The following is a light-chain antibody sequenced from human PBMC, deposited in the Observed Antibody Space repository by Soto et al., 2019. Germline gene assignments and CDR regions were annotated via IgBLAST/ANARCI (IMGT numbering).Light chain of an antibody. J-gene: IGLJ1*01. Sequence: QSVLTQPPSVSGAPGQTVTISCTRSSSNIGAGYDVHWYQQLPGTAPKLHIYGNSNRPSGVPDPFSGSKSGTSASLAITGLQAEDEADYYYQSYDSSLSGYVFGTGTKLTVL. CDR1: SSNIGAGYD. V-gene: IGLV1-40*01. CDR2: GNS. CDR3: QSYDSSLSGYV.